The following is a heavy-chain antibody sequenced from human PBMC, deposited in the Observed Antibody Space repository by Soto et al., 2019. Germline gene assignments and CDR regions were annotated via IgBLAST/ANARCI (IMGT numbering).Heavy chain of an antibody. CDR3: ARAEYDILTGSLYYFDY. CDR1: GGSISSYY. J-gene: IGHJ4*02. D-gene: IGHD3-9*01. Sequence: PSETLSLTCTVSGGSISSYYWSWIRQPPGKGLEWIGYIYYSGSTNYNPSLKSRVTISVDTSKNQFSLKLSSVTAADTAVYYCARAEYDILTGSLYYFDYWGQGTLVTVSS. V-gene: IGHV4-59*01. CDR2: IYYSGST.